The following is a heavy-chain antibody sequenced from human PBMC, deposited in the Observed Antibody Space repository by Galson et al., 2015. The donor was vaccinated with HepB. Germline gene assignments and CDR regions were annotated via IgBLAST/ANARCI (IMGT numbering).Heavy chain of an antibody. D-gene: IGHD6-19*01. CDR1: GYTLTELS. Sequence: SVKVSCKVSGYTLTELSMHWVRQAPGKGLEWMGGFDPEDGETIYAQKFQGRVTMTEDTSTDTAYMELSSLRSEDTAVYYCATMSAVAGTVFDYWGQGTLVTVSS. CDR2: FDPEDGET. CDR3: ATMSAVAGTVFDY. V-gene: IGHV1-24*01. J-gene: IGHJ4*02.